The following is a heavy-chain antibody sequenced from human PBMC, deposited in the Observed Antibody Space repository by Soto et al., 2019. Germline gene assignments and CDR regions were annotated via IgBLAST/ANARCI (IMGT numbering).Heavy chain of an antibody. CDR2: IIPIFGTV. Sequence: QVQLVQSGAEVKKPGSSVKVSCKASGGTFSSYAISWVRQAPGQGLEWMGGIIPIFGTVNYAQKFQGRVTITADESTSTAYMELSSLRSEDTAVYYCAREWGRGGYCSSTSCYVYDYWGQGTLVTVSS. CDR3: AREWGRGGYCSSTSCYVYDY. CDR1: GGTFSSYA. D-gene: IGHD2-2*01. V-gene: IGHV1-69*01. J-gene: IGHJ4*02.